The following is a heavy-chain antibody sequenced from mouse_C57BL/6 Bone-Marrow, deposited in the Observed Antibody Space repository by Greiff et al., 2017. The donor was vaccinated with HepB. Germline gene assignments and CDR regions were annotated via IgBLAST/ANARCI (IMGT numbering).Heavy chain of an antibody. CDR1: GYAFTNYL. J-gene: IGHJ2*01. V-gene: IGHV1-54*01. D-gene: IGHD1-1*01. CDR2: INPGSGGT. CDR3: ARGTVVRNPYFDY. Sequence: QVQLQHSGAELVRPGTSVKVSCKASGYAFTNYLIEWVKQRPGQGLEWIGVINPGSGGTNYNEKFKGKATLTADKSSSTAYMQLSSLTSEDSAVYFCARGTVVRNPYFDYWGQGTTLTVSS.